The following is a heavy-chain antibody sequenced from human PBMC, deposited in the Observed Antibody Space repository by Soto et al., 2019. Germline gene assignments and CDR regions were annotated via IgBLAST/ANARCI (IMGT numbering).Heavy chain of an antibody. V-gene: IGHV3-23*01. CDR1: GFTFSSYA. CDR2: ISGSGGST. D-gene: IGHD3-22*01. CDR3: AKDSDYYDSSGYYFGRVPPDY. J-gene: IGHJ4*02. Sequence: LRLSCAASGFTFSSYAMSWVRQAPGKGLEWVSAISGSGGSTYYADSVKGRFTISRDNSKNTLYLQMNSLRAEDTAVYYCAKDSDYYDSSGYYFGRVPPDYWSQGTLVTVSS.